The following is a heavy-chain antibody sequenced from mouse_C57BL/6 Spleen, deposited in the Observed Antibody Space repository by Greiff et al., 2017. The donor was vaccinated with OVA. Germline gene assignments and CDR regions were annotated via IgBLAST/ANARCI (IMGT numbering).Heavy chain of an antibody. D-gene: IGHD3-2*02. V-gene: IGHV1-54*01. J-gene: IGHJ4*01. CDR3: ARSTAQATYAMDY. CDR2: INPGSGGT. Sequence: VQGVESGAELVRPGTSVKVSCKASGYAFTNYLIEWVKQRPGQGLEWIGVINPGSGGTNYNEKFKGKATLTADKSSSTAYMQLSSLTSEDSAVYVCARSTAQATYAMDYWGQGTSVTVSS. CDR1: GYAFTNYL.